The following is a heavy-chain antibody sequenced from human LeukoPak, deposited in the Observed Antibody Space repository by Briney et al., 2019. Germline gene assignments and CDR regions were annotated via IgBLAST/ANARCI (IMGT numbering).Heavy chain of an antibody. CDR3: AKMRGGLNALDI. CDR1: GYTFSSSG. D-gene: IGHD3-16*01. Sequence: ASVKVSCKASGYTFSSSGISWVRQAPGQGLEWMGWISPYNDNTNYAQNLQGRVTMTTDTSTGTAYIELRSLRSDDTAVYNCAKMRGGLNALDIWGQGTMVTVSS. V-gene: IGHV1-18*01. CDR2: ISPYNDNT. J-gene: IGHJ3*02.